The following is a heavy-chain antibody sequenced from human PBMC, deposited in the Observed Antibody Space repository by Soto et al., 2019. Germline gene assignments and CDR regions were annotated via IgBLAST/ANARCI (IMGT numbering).Heavy chain of an antibody. J-gene: IGHJ3*01. CDR1: GDTLTSYG. CDR2: ISAYNGNT. Sequence: ASVEGSCKASGDTLTSYGISRVRQAPGQGLEWMGWISAYNGNTNYAQKLRGRVTMTTDTPTSTAYMELRSLRSDDTAVYYCARDGTPEGVLRGGVFDFWGKGTLVPVS. CDR3: ARDGTPEGVLRGGVFDF. D-gene: IGHD1-1*01. V-gene: IGHV1-18*01.